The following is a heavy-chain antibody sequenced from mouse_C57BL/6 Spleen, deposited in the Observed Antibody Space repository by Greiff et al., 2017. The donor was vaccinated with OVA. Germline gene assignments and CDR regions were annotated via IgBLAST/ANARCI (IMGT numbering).Heavy chain of an antibody. Sequence: QVQLKQPGAELVKPGASVKMSCKASGYTFTSYWITWVKQRPGQGLEWIGDIYPGSGSTNYNEKFKSKATLTVDTSSSTAYMQLSSLTSEDSAVYYCARSTGTENYYAMDYWGQGTSVTVSS. J-gene: IGHJ4*01. CDR1: GYTFTSYW. CDR2: IYPGSGST. CDR3: ARSTGTENYYAMDY. V-gene: IGHV1-55*01. D-gene: IGHD4-1*02.